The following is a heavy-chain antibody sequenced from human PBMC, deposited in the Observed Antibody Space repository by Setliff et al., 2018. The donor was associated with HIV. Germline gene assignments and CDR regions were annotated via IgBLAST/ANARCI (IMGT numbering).Heavy chain of an antibody. J-gene: IGHJ4*02. CDR3: ARGGGFWSGQLDY. V-gene: IGHV4-39*01. CDR1: GDSISNGAYF. CDR2: MSYSGST. Sequence: SETLSLTCSVSGDSISNGAYFWAWIRRPPGKGLEWIGSMSYSGSTLYKPSLKSRVTMSADTSKNQFSLKLSSVTAADTAVYYCARGGGFWSGQLDYWGQGTLVTVSS. D-gene: IGHD3-3*01.